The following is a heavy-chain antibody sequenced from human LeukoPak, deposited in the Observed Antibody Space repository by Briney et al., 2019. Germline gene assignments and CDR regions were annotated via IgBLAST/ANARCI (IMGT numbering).Heavy chain of an antibody. Sequence: GGSLRLSCEASGYTFTSYGISWVRQAPGQGLEWMGWISAYNGNTNYAQKLQGRVTMTTDTSTSTAYMELRSLRSDDTAVYYCARDDPYIVVVPAATFDYWGQGTLVTVSS. D-gene: IGHD2-2*01. CDR2: ISAYNGNT. V-gene: IGHV1-18*01. CDR1: GYTFTSYG. CDR3: ARDDPYIVVVPAATFDY. J-gene: IGHJ4*02.